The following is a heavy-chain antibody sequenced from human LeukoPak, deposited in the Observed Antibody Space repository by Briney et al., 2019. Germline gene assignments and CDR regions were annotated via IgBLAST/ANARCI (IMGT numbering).Heavy chain of an antibody. CDR3: ARGLRFLEWLPLHYYYMDV. Sequence: PSETLSLTCTVSGGSISSSSYYWGWIRQPPGKGLEWIGSIYYSGSTYYNPSLKSRVTISVDTSKNQLSLKLSSVTAADTAVYYCARGLRFLEWLPLHYYYMDVWGKGTTVTVSS. CDR2: IYYSGST. V-gene: IGHV4-39*07. CDR1: GGSISSSSYY. D-gene: IGHD3-3*01. J-gene: IGHJ6*03.